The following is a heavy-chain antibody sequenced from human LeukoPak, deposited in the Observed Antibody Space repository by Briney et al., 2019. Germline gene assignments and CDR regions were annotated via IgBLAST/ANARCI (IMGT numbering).Heavy chain of an antibody. Sequence: PGGSLRLSCAASGFTFNNYNMNWVRQAPGKALEWVSSITSSGTYIFYADSVKGRSTISRDNAKNSLYLQMNSLGPEDTAVYYCARDPYSGNYGNYYYYYMDVWGKGTTVTVSS. CDR3: ARDPYSGNYGNYYYYYMDV. V-gene: IGHV3-21*01. CDR1: GFTFNNYN. D-gene: IGHD1-26*01. J-gene: IGHJ6*03. CDR2: ITSSGTYI.